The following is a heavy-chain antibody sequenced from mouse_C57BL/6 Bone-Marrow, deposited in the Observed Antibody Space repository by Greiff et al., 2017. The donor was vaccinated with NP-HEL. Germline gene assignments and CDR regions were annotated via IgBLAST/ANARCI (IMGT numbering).Heavy chain of an antibody. D-gene: IGHD2-4*01. CDR2: IDPENGDT. Sequence: EVQLQQSGAELVRPGASVKLSCTASGFNIKDDYMHWVKQRPEQGLEWIGWIDPENGDTEYASKFQGKATITADTASNTAYLQLSSLTSEDTAVYYCTTWDDSLDYWGQGTTLTVSS. J-gene: IGHJ2*01. CDR3: TTWDDSLDY. V-gene: IGHV14-4*01. CDR1: GFNIKDDY.